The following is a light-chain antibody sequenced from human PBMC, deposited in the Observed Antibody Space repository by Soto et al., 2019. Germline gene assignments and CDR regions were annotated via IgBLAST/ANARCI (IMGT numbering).Light chain of an antibody. J-gene: IGLJ3*02. V-gene: IGLV2-14*01. CDR2: EVS. CDR3: ISYTSSSTLV. CDR1: SSDVGGYNY. Sequence: QSALTQPASVSGSPGQSITISCTGTSSDVGGYNYVSWYQHHPVKAPKLMIYEVSNRPSGVSDRFSGSRSGNTASLTISELQAEDESDYYCISYTSSSTLVFGGGTKVTVL.